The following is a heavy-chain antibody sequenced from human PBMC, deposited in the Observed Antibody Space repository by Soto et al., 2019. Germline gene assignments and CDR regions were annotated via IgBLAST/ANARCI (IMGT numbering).Heavy chain of an antibody. CDR3: ALHSGSYSYPLDH. V-gene: IGHV3-66*01. J-gene: IGHJ4*02. D-gene: IGHD3-10*01. CDR1: GFTVSRNY. Sequence: EVQLVESGGGLVQRGGSLRVSCAASGFTVSRNYMSWVRQAPGKGLEWISVIYSDGSTYYADSVKGRFTISRDTSKNTLYLQMNSLRVEDTAVYYCALHSGSYSYPLDHWGQGTLVTVSS. CDR2: IYSDGST.